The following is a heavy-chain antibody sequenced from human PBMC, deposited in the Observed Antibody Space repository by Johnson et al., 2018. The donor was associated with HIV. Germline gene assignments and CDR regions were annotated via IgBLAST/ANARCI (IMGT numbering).Heavy chain of an antibody. D-gene: IGHD3-10*01. CDR3: VRDRGTMLLDGAFDI. CDR1: GFTVSSNY. CDR2: IYSGGNT. J-gene: IGHJ3*02. Sequence: EVQLVESGGGLVQPGGSLRLSCAASGFTVSSNYMSWVRQAPGKGLEWVSVIYSGGNTYYADSVKGRFTISRDSSKNTLSLQMNSLRAEDTAVYYCVRDRGTMLLDGAFDIWGQGTMVTVSS. V-gene: IGHV3-66*01.